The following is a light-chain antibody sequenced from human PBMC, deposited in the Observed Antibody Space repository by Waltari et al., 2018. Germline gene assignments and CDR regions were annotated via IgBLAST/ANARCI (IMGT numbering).Light chain of an antibody. CDR3: AAWDDSLREV. Sequence: QSVLTQPPSASGTPGQRVTIPCSGSSSNIGSNYVYWYQQPPGTAPKLLIYRNDERPSGVPDRFSGSKSGTSASLAISGLRSEDEANYYCAAWDDSLREVFGGGTRLTVL. J-gene: IGLJ3*02. CDR1: SSNIGSNY. CDR2: RND. V-gene: IGLV1-47*01.